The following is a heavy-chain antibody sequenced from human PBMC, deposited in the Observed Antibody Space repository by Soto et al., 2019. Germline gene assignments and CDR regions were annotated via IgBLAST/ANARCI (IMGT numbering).Heavy chain of an antibody. J-gene: IGHJ4*02. D-gene: IGHD6-19*01. V-gene: IGHV1-69*01. CDR3: ARGVNKGSGWRRPVGYFDY. CDR1: GGTFSSYA. CDR2: IIPIFDTA. Sequence: QVQLVQSGPEVKKPGSSVKVSCKASGGTFSSYAVRWVRQAPGQGLEWMGGIIPIFDTANYAQNFQCRVTITADESTSTAYMELSSLRSEDTAVYYCARGVNKGSGWRRPVGYFDYWGQGTLVTVSS.